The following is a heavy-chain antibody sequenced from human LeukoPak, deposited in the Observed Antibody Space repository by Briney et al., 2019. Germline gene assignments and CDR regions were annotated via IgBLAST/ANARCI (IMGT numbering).Heavy chain of an antibody. CDR2: ISWNSGSI. CDR1: GFTFDDYA. Sequence: GGSLRLSCAASGFTFDDYAMHWVRQAPGKGLEWDSGISWNSGSIGYADSVKGRFTISRDNAKNSLYLQMNSLRAEDTALYYCAKETESGYSDYWGQGTLVTVSS. CDR3: AKETESGYSDY. J-gene: IGHJ4*02. D-gene: IGHD3-3*01. V-gene: IGHV3-9*01.